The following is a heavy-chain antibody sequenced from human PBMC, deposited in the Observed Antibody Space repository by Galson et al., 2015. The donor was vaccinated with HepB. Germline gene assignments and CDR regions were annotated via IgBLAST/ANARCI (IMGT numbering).Heavy chain of an antibody. Sequence: SVKVSCKASGYTFTSYAMNWVRQAPGQGLEWMGWINTNTGNPTYAQGFTGRFVFSLDTSVSTAYLQISSLKAEDTAVYYCARGFAGQQHRHEEKDYWGQGTLVTVSS. D-gene: IGHD6-13*01. CDR3: ARGFAGQQHRHEEKDY. J-gene: IGHJ4*02. V-gene: IGHV7-4-1*02. CDR2: INTNTGNP. CDR1: GYTFTSYA.